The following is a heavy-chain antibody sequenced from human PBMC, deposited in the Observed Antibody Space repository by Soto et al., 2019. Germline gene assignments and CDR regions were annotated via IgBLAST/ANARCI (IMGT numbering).Heavy chain of an antibody. Sequence: PSETLSLTCTVSGGSISSYYWSWIRQPAGKGLEWIGRIYTSGSTNYNPSLKSRVTMSVDTSKNQFSLKLSSVTAADTAVYYCARDPGGSGSYWYDWFDPCGQGTLVTVSS. CDR3: ARDPGGSGSYWYDWFDP. CDR2: IYTSGST. CDR1: GGSISSYY. D-gene: IGHD3-10*01. V-gene: IGHV4-4*07. J-gene: IGHJ5*02.